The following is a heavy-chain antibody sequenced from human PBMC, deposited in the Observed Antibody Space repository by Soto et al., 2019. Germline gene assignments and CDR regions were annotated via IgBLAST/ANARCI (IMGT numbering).Heavy chain of an antibody. Sequence: QITLKESGPTLVKPTQTLTLTCTFSGLSLSTSGVGVGWIRQPPGKALEWLALIYWDDDKRYSPSLKSRLTINKDTSKNQVVLTMTNMDPVDTATYYCAHRDREQLVNGEYFQHWGQGTLVTVSS. J-gene: IGHJ1*01. CDR3: AHRDREQLVNGEYFQH. CDR2: IYWDDDK. V-gene: IGHV2-5*02. D-gene: IGHD6-13*01. CDR1: GLSLSTSGVG.